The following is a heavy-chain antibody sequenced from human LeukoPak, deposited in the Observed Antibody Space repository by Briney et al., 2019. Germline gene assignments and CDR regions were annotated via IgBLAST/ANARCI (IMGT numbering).Heavy chain of an antibody. V-gene: IGHV1-18*01. D-gene: IGHD6-13*01. CDR1: GYTFTSYG. CDR3: ASDLPQAAPSSPFDY. J-gene: IGHJ4*02. CDR2: INAYNGNT. Sequence: ASVKVSCTASGYTFTSYGFRWVRQAPGQGLEWMGWINAYNGNTNYARKLQGRVTMTRDTSTSTAYMELSRLRSDDTAVYYCASDLPQAAPSSPFDYSGQGTPGTLSS.